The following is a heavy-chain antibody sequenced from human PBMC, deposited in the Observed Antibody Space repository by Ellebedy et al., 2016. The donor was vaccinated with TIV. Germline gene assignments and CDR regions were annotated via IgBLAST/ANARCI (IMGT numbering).Heavy chain of an antibody. V-gene: IGHV4-59*01. Sequence: SETLSLTCTVSGGSLSSFYWSWIRQPPGKGLEWIGYISHSRSTHYNPSLKSRVTTTVDTSKNQFSLRLSSVTAADTAVYYCARGGHGSGTPYYYGMDVWGQGTTVTVSS. CDR3: ARGGHGSGTPYYYGMDV. CDR2: ISHSRST. J-gene: IGHJ6*02. CDR1: GGSLSSFY. D-gene: IGHD3-10*01.